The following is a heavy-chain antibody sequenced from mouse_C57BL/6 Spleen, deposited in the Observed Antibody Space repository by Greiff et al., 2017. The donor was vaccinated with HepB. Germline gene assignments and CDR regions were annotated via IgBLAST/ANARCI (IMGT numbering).Heavy chain of an antibody. Sequence: EVKLMESEGGLVQPGSSMKLSCTASGFTFSDYYMAWVRQVPEKGLEWVANINYDGSSTYYLDSLKSRFIISRDNAKNILYLQMSSLKSEDTATYYCAREGGSWYFDVWGTGTTVTVSS. CDR3: AREGGSWYFDV. CDR2: INYDGSST. CDR1: GFTFSDYY. J-gene: IGHJ1*03. V-gene: IGHV5-16*01.